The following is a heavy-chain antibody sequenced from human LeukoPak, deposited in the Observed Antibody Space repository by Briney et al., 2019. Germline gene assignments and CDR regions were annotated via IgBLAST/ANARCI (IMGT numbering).Heavy chain of an antibody. CDR2: IGTAGDT. Sequence: GGSLRLSCAASGCTFKAYDMHWVRQAAGEGPKWVSAIGTAGDTYYLGSVKGRFTISRENAKNSLYLQMNSLRAGDTAVYYCASGGRGSSWFGNWGQGTLVTVSS. J-gene: IGHJ4*02. V-gene: IGHV3-13*01. CDR1: GCTFKAYD. CDR3: ASGGRGSSWFGN. D-gene: IGHD6-13*01.